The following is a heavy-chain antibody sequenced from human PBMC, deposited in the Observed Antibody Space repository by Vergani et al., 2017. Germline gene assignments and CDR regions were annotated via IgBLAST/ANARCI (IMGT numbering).Heavy chain of an antibody. D-gene: IGHD2-2*01. J-gene: IGHJ5*02. CDR3: ARDKAYCSSTSCYTFDP. CDR1: GGTFSSYT. CDR2: IIPILGIA. Sequence: QVQLVQSGAEVKKPGSSVKVSCKASGGTFSSYTISWVRQAPGQGLEWMGRIIPILGIANYAQKFQSRVTITADKATSTAYMGLSSLRSEDTAVYYCARDKAYCSSTSCYTFDPWGQGTLVTVSS. V-gene: IGHV1-69*08.